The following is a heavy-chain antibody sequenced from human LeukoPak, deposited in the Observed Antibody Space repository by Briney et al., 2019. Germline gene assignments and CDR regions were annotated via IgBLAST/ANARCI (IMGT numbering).Heavy chain of an antibody. CDR1: SDSISSGDYY. CDR3: AREHKSYGDYPYYFDS. V-gene: IGHV4-30-4*01. D-gene: IGHD4-17*01. J-gene: IGHJ4*02. CDR2: INKNGGT. Sequence: SETLSLTCTVSSDSISSGDYYWSWIRQPAGKGLEFIGYINKNGGTYYNPPLKSRVSISIDTSKNQFSLRLTSVTAADTAVYFCAREHKSYGDYPYYFDSWGQGTLVTVSS.